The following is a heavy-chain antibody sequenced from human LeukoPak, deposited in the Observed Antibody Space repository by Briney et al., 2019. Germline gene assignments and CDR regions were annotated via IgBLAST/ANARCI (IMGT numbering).Heavy chain of an antibody. J-gene: IGHJ4*02. CDR2: MYYSGDS. V-gene: IGHV4-59*08. CDR1: GGSISSDS. Sequence: PSETLSLTSSVSGGSISSDSWTWIRQPPGKGLEWIGYMYYSGDSDYNPSLKSRVTISLDTSRNQFSLKLSSVTAADTAVYYCARQLTAVAGFFDYWGQGTLVTVSS. CDR3: ARQLTAVAGFFDY. D-gene: IGHD6-19*01.